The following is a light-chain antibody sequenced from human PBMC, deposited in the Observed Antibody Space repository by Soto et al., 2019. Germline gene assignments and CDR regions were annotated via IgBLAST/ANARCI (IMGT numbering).Light chain of an antibody. CDR3: ISYTDRQSYL. CDR2: AVS. V-gene: IGLV2-14*03. Sequence: QSALTQPASVSGSPGQSITISCSGTSSDIGSYDHVAWYQQFPGKSPKLIIYAVSDRPSGVSDRFSGSKSGISASLTISGLQTEDEADYYCISYTDRQSYLFGTGTKVNVL. CDR1: SSDIGSYDH. J-gene: IGLJ1*01.